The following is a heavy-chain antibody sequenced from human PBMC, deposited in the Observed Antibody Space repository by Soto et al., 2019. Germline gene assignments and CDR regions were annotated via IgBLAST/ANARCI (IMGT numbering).Heavy chain of an antibody. CDR1: GFSLITGGVR. Sequence: SGPTLVNPTQTLTLTCTFSGFSLITGGVRVSWIRQPPGQALEWLARIDGDDNKYYSASLKTRLTISKGTSKNQVVLTMTNMDPVDTATYYCSRTMPTSGTFDYWGQGALVTVSS. J-gene: IGHJ4*02. CDR3: SRTMPTSGTFDY. CDR2: IDGDDNK. D-gene: IGHD2-2*01. V-gene: IGHV2-70*04.